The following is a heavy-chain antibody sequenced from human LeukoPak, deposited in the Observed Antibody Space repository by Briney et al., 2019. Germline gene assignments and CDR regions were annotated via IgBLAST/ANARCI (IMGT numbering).Heavy chain of an antibody. CDR1: GFSFEDYG. V-gene: IGHV3-43*01. CDR3: ARDNPSGGRGFDY. Sequence: GGSLRLSCAASGFSFEDYGMYWVRQAPGKGLEWVSLISWDGGGTYYEDSVKGRFTISRDNSKNSLYLQMNSLRSEDTALYYCARDNPSGGRGFDYWGQGTLVTVSS. J-gene: IGHJ4*02. D-gene: IGHD1-26*01. CDR2: ISWDGGGT.